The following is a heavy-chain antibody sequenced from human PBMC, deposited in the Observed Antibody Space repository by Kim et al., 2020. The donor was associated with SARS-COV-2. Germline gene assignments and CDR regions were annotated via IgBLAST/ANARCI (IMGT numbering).Heavy chain of an antibody. D-gene: IGHD6-6*01. V-gene: IGHV3-7*01. Sequence: YYVDAVKGRFTVSRDNAKNSLFLLMNSLRVEDTAVYYCARLGYSSSSYDFWGRGTLVTVSS. CDR3: ARLGYSSSSYDF. J-gene: IGHJ4*02.